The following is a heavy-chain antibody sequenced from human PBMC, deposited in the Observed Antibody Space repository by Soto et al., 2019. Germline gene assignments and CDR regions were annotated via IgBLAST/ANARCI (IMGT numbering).Heavy chain of an antibody. CDR3: ARVYCSGGRCYYFDY. CDR1: GGSISSGGYY. Sequence: QVQLQESGPGLVKPSQTLSLTCTVSGGSISSGGYYWSWIRQLPGKGLEWIGYIYYSGNTYYNPSLNSRVTISVDTSKNQFSLKLSAVTAADTAVYYCARVYCSGGRCYYFDYWGQGTLVTVSS. D-gene: IGHD2-15*01. CDR2: IYYSGNT. V-gene: IGHV4-31*03. J-gene: IGHJ4*02.